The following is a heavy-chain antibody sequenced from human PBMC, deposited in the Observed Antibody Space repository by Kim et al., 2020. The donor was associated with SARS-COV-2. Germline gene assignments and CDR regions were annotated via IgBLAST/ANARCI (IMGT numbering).Heavy chain of an antibody. Sequence: GGSLRLSCTASGFTFGDYAMSWFHQAPGKGLEWVGFIRSKAYGGTTEYAASVKGRFTISRDDSKSIAYLQMNSLKTEDTAVYYCTRGSRCSSTSCYRGSRALDYWGQGTLVTVSS. D-gene: IGHD2-2*01. CDR2: IRSKAYGGTT. V-gene: IGHV3-49*03. J-gene: IGHJ4*02. CDR3: TRGSRCSSTSCYRGSRALDY. CDR1: GFTFGDYA.